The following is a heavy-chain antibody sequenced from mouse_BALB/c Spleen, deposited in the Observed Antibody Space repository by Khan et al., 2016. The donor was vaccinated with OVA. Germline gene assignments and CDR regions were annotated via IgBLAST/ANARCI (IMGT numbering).Heavy chain of an antibody. CDR1: GFTFNNYG. CDR3: ATSYFYGYYFDY. Sequence: EVELVESGGGLVQPGGSRKLSCAASGFTFNNYGMHWVRQAPEKGLEWVAYISGDSNTIYYVDSVKGRFTISRDNPKNTLFLQMTILMSEDTAMYYCATSYFYGYYFDYWGPGTTLTVS. CDR2: ISGDSNTI. V-gene: IGHV5-17*02. D-gene: IGHD1-1*01. J-gene: IGHJ2*01.